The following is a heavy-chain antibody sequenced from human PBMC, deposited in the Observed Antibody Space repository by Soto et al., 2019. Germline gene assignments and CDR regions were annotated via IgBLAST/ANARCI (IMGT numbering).Heavy chain of an antibody. D-gene: IGHD1-20*01. V-gene: IGHV3-72*01. CDR3: ARGGDLYNWNGYFDY. CDR1: GFTFSDHY. J-gene: IGHJ4*02. CDR2: TRNKANSYTT. Sequence: GGSLRLSCAASGFTFSDHYMDWVRQAPGKGLEWVGRTRNKANSYTTEYAASVKGRFTIARDDSKNSLYLQMNSLKTEDTAVYYCARGGDLYNWNGYFDYWGQGTLVTVSS.